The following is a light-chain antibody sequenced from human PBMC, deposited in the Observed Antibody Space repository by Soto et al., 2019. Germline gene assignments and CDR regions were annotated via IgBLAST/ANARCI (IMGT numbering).Light chain of an antibody. CDR3: QQYNSSLAT. CDR1: QSISSW. Sequence: DIQMTQSPSTLSASVGDRVTITCRAGQSISSWLAWYQQKPGKAPKLLIYDASSLESGVPSRFSGSGSGTEFTLTISSLQPDDFATYYCQQYNSSLATFGPGTKVDIK. V-gene: IGKV1-5*01. CDR2: DAS. J-gene: IGKJ3*01.